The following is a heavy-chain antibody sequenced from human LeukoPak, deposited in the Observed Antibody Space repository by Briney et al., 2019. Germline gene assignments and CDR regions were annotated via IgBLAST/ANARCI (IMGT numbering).Heavy chain of an antibody. CDR2: INPSGGST. J-gene: IGHJ4*02. V-gene: IGHV1-46*01. Sequence: ASVKVSCKASGYTFTSYYMHWVRQAPGQGLEWMGIINPSGGSTGYAQKFQGRVTMTRDTSTSAVYMELSSLRSEDTAVYYCARGPKEIPDDYWGQGTLVTVSS. CDR3: ARGPKEIPDDY. CDR1: GYTFTSYY. D-gene: IGHD2-21*01.